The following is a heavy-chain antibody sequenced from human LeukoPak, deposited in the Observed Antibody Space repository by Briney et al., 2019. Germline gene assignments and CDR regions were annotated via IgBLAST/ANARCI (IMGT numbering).Heavy chain of an antibody. J-gene: IGHJ5*02. CDR1: GFTFRSKW. V-gene: IGHV3-7*03. CDR2: IQPDGSEQ. D-gene: IGHD3-10*01. Sequence: GGSLRLSCAASGFTFRSKWMSWVRQAPGKGLEWVGNIQPDGSEQYPVDSVKGRFTISRDNAKNSLYLQMNSLRAEDTALYYCARDLWGSGRLFDPWGQGTLVTVSS. CDR3: ARDLWGSGRLFDP.